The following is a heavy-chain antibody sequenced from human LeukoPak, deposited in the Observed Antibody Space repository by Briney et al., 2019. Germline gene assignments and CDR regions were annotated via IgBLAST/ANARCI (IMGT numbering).Heavy chain of an antibody. CDR1: GGSLISDY. J-gene: IGHJ4*02. Sequence: PSETLSLTCTVSGGSLISDYWSWFRQPPGKGLEWIGYIYYSGSTNYNPSLKSRVTISVDTSKSQFSLKLSSVTAADTAVYYCASHKGFWGQGTLVTVSS. V-gene: IGHV4-59*01. CDR3: ASHKGF. CDR2: IYYSGST.